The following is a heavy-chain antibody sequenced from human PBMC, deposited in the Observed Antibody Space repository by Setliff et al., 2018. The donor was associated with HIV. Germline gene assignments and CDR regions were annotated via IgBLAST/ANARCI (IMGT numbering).Heavy chain of an antibody. CDR1: GGTFSSYA. J-gene: IGHJ3*02. CDR2: IIPAFGTA. Sequence: GASVKVSCKTSGGTFSSYAVSWVRQAPGQGLEWMGGIIPAFGTANYAQKFHGRVTITADKSTSTVYMELSSLRSEDTAMYYCARVLKGYSSSYEAFDIWGQGTKVTVSS. D-gene: IGHD6-13*01. CDR3: ARVLKGYSSSYEAFDI. V-gene: IGHV1-69*06.